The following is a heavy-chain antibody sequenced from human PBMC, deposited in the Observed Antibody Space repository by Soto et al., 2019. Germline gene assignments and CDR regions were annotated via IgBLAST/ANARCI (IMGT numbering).Heavy chain of an antibody. CDR3: ANPTGYSSGWASF. CDR2: ISYDGSNK. V-gene: IGHV3-30*18. CDR1: GFTFSSYG. D-gene: IGHD6-19*01. J-gene: IGHJ4*02. Sequence: PGGSLRLSCAASGFTFSSYGMHWVRQAPGKGLEWVAVISYDGSNKYYADSVKGRFTISRDNSKNTLYLQMNSLRAEDTAVYYCANPTGYSSGWASFWGQGTLVTVSS.